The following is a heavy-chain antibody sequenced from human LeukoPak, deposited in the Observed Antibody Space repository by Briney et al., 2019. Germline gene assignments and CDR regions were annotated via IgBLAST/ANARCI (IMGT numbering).Heavy chain of an antibody. Sequence: GGSLRLSCAASGFTFGSYAMSWVRQAPGKGLEWVSGISASGGSTYYADSVKGRFTISRDNSKNTPYLQMNSLRAEDTAVYYCAKEQWPGLDYWGQGTLVTVSS. J-gene: IGHJ4*02. D-gene: IGHD6-19*01. V-gene: IGHV3-23*01. CDR3: AKEQWPGLDY. CDR2: ISASGGST. CDR1: GFTFGSYA.